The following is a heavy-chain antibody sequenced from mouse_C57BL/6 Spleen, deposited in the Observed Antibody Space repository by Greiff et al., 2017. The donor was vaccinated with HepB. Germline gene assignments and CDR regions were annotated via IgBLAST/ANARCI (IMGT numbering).Heavy chain of an antibody. CDR1: GFTFSDYG. J-gene: IGHJ2*01. CDR3: ARPNLDY. Sequence: EVKVVESGGGLVKPGGSLKLSCAAPGFTFSDYGMHWVRQAPEKGLEWVAYISSGSSTIYYADTVKGRFTISRDNAKNTLFLQMTSLRSEDTAMYYCARPNLDYWGQGTTLTVSS. V-gene: IGHV5-17*01. CDR2: ISSGSSTI.